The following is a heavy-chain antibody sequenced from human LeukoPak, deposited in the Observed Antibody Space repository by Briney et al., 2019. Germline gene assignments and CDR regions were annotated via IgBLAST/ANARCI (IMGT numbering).Heavy chain of an antibody. CDR1: GGSFSGYY. CDR3: ARKSNIVVVPAAGPPNWFDP. V-gene: IGHV4-34*01. D-gene: IGHD2-2*01. CDR2: INHSGST. Sequence: KPSETLSLTCAVYGGSFSGYYWSWIRQPPGKGLEWIGKINHSGSTNYNPSLKSRVTISVDTSKNQFSLKLSSVTAADTAVYYCARKSNIVVVPAAGPPNWFDPWGQGTLVTVSS. J-gene: IGHJ5*02.